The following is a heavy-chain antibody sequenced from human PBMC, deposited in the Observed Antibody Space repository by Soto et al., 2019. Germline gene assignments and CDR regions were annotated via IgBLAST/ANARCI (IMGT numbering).Heavy chain of an antibody. D-gene: IGHD1-26*01. CDR1: GFSLNNSGEG. CDR2: IYWDDDK. V-gene: IGHV2-5*02. Sequence: SAPKLGNPTQTLTLNCTFSGFSLNNSGEGVGWIRQPPGKALEWLALIYWDDDKRYSPSLKSRLTITKDTSKNQVVLTMTNMDPVDTATYFCAHIAPGGGSATPFDYWGQGTLVTVSS. J-gene: IGHJ4*02. CDR3: AHIAPGGGSATPFDY.